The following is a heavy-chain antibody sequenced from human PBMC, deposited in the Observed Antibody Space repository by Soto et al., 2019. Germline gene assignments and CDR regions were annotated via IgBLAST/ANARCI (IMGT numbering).Heavy chain of an antibody. V-gene: IGHV1-18*01. J-gene: IGHJ4*02. CDR1: GYTFSSYA. Sequence: ASVKVSCKASGYTFSSYAISWVRQAPGQGLEWMGWISAYSGNTNYAQKLQGRVTMTTDTSTSTAYMELSSLRSEDTAVYYCARGDSSSSLGYWGQGTLVTVSS. CDR2: ISAYSGNT. D-gene: IGHD6-6*01. CDR3: ARGDSSSSLGY.